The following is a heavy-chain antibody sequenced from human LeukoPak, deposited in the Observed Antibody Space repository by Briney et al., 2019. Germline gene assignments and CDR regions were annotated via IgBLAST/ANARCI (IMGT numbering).Heavy chain of an antibody. CDR3: AKDGGSLWFGESRAWFDP. CDR2: IRYDGSNK. J-gene: IGHJ5*02. D-gene: IGHD3-10*01. V-gene: IGHV3-30*02. Sequence: PGGSLRLSCGASGFTFRTSWMNWVRQAPGKGLEWVAFIRYDGSNKYYADSVKGRFTISRDNSKNTLYLQMNSLRAEDTAVYYCAKDGGSLWFGESRAWFDPWGQGTLVTVSS. CDR1: GFTFRTSW.